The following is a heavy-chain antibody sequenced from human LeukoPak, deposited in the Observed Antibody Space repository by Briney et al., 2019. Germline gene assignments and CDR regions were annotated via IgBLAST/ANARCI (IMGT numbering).Heavy chain of an antibody. CDR1: GFTFSSYA. Sequence: GRSLRLSCAASGFTFSSYAMHWVRQAPGKGLEWVAVISYDGSNKYYADSVKGRFTISRDNSKNTLYLQMNSLRAEDTAVYYCARGVYQLLLHYWGQGTLVTVSS. V-gene: IGHV3-30*01. CDR2: ISYDGSNK. D-gene: IGHD2-2*01. J-gene: IGHJ4*02. CDR3: ARGVYQLLLHY.